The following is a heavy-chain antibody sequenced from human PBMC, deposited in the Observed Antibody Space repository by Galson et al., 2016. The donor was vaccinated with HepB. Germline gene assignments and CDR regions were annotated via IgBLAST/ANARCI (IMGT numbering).Heavy chain of an antibody. Sequence: SLRLSCAASGFNVGNYAMSWVRQTPGKGLEWVSGINGGGGSTYVANSVKGRFTISRDISKSALYLQMNSLRGEDAGVYYCVRVHDVTLNHLLGALDVWGQGTTVAVSS. V-gene: IGHV3-23*01. D-gene: IGHD3-10*01. CDR3: VRVHDVTLNHLLGALDV. J-gene: IGHJ6*02. CDR1: GFNVGNYA. CDR2: INGGGGST.